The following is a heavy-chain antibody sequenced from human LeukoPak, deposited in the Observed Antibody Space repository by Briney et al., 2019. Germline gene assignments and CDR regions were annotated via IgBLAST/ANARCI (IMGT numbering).Heavy chain of an antibody. Sequence: GRSLRLSCAASGFTFSSYGMRWVRQAAGKGLEWVAFVRNDGFDTYHSNSVKGRFSISRDDSRNTVYLQMNSLTAEDTALYYCARDRGKDYFGDWGQGTQVTVSS. CDR2: VRNDGFDT. V-gene: IGHV3-33*01. J-gene: IGHJ4*02. CDR3: ARDRGKDYFGD. D-gene: IGHD4-23*01. CDR1: GFTFSSYG.